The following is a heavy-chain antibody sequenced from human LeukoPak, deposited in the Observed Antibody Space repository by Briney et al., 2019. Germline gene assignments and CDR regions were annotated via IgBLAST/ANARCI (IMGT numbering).Heavy chain of an antibody. Sequence: PGGSLRLSCAASGFTFSSYSMNWIRQPPGKGLEWIGEINHSGSTSYNPSLKSRVTISLDTSRNQFSLKLRSVTAADTAVYYCASRGDPRSSGYYHATNYYGMDVWGQGTTVTVSS. V-gene: IGHV4-34*01. CDR1: GFTFSSYS. CDR2: INHSGST. CDR3: ASRGDPRSSGYYHATNYYGMDV. D-gene: IGHD3-22*01. J-gene: IGHJ6*02.